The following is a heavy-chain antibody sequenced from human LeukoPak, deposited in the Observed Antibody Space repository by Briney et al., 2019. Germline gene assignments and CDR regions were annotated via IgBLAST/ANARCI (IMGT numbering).Heavy chain of an antibody. D-gene: IGHD1-26*01. CDR3: ARLGSGTNNWFDP. Sequence: SETLSLTCTVSGGSISNYYWSWIRQPPGKGLEWIGYIYYSGSTNYNPSLKSRVTISVDTSKNQFSLKLSSVTAADTAVYYCARLGSGTNNWFDPWGQGTLVTVSS. CDR1: GGSISNYY. CDR2: IYYSGST. J-gene: IGHJ5*02. V-gene: IGHV4-59*01.